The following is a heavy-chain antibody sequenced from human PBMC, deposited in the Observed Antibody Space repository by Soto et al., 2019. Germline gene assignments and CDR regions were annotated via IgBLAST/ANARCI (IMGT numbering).Heavy chain of an antibody. CDR1: GYTFTSYA. Sequence: QVQLVQSGAEVKKPGASVKVSCKASGYTFTSYAMHWVRQAPGQRLEWMGWINAGNGNTKYSQKFQGRVTIIRDTAACTAYMELSSLRSEDTAVYYCARGDYYDIHDYWGQGTLVTVSS. V-gene: IGHV1-3*01. J-gene: IGHJ4*02. CDR3: ARGDYYDIHDY. D-gene: IGHD3-22*01. CDR2: INAGNGNT.